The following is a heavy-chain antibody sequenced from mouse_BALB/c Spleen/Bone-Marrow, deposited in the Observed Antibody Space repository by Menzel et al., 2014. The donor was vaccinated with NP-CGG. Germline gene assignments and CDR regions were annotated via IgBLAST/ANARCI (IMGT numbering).Heavy chain of an antibody. CDR1: GFNIKDTY. J-gene: IGHJ4*01. V-gene: IGHV14-3*02. Sequence: VQLQQSGAELVKPGASVKLSCTASGFNIKDTYMHWVKQRPEQGLEWIGRIDPSNGNTKYDPKFQGKATITADASSNTAYLQDDSLTSEGAAGYFCARWYVYAMDYWGQGTSVTVSS. CDR2: IDPSNGNT. CDR3: ARWYVYAMDY. D-gene: IGHD2-14*01.